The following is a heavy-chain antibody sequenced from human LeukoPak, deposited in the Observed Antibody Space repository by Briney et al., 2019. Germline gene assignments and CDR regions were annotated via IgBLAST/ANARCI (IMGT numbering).Heavy chain of an antibody. CDR3: XSSLTTVTADV. CDR2: ISTSSSYT. Sequence: GGSLRLSCAASGXXFRXFGMHWXXXAPXXGLEWVSYISTSSSYTNYADSVKGRFTXSRDNAKNSLYLQMNSLRAEDTAXXYCXSSLTTVTADVWGQGTTVTVSS. CDR1: GXXFRXFG. D-gene: IGHD4-17*01. J-gene: IGHJ6*02. V-gene: IGHV3-11*06.